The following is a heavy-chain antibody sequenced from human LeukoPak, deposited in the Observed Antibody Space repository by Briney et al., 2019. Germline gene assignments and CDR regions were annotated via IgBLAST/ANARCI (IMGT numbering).Heavy chain of an antibody. J-gene: IGHJ3*02. CDR1: GFTFSSYE. CDR2: ISSSGSNI. CDR3: ARDIKGQYQDAFDI. V-gene: IGHV3-48*03. Sequence: PGGSLRLSCAASGFTFSSYEMNWVRQAPGKGLEWVSYISSSGSNIKYADSVKGRFTISRGHAKNSVYLQMNSLRAEDTAVYYCARDIKGQYQDAFDIWGQGTMVTVSS. D-gene: IGHD2-2*01.